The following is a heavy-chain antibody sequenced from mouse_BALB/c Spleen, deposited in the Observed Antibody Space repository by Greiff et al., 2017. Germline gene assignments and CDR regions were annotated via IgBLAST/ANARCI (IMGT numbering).Heavy chain of an antibody. CDR2: IYPYNGGT. CDR1: GYTFTDYN. Sequence: EVKLMESGPELVKPGASVKISCKASGYTFTDYNMHWVKQSHGKSLEWIGYIYPYNGGTGYNQKFKSKATLTVDNSSSTAYMELRSLTSEDSAVYYCARNYGAWFAYWGQGTLVTVSA. V-gene: IGHV1S29*02. D-gene: IGHD1-1*01. CDR3: ARNYGAWFAY. J-gene: IGHJ3*01.